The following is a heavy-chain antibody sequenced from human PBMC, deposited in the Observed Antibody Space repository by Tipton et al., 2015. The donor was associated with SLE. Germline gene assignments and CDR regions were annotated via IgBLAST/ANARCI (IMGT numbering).Heavy chain of an antibody. Sequence: SLRLSCAASGFPLSVYGMHWVRQAPDKGLEWVAYIWYDGSDKWYRDSVKGRFSISKDTSKSTLYLQMNTLRSEDTAVYYCARVNSDWGRVLGYWGQGTLVTVSS. D-gene: IGHD7-27*01. J-gene: IGHJ4*02. CDR1: GFPLSVYG. CDR3: ARVNSDWGRVLGY. CDR2: IWYDGSDK. V-gene: IGHV3-30*02.